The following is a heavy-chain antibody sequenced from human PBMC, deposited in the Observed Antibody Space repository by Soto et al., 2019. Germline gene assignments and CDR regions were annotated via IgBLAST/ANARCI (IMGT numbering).Heavy chain of an antibody. CDR3: ARGGPGTYFDY. CDR1: GFTFSSYA. J-gene: IGHJ4*02. D-gene: IGHD6-13*01. CDR2: VSGSGGST. Sequence: EVQLLESGGGLVQPGGSLRLSCAASGFTFSSYAMRWVRQAPGKGLEWVSAVSGSGGSTYYADSVKGRFTISRDNSKNTLYLQMSSLRAEDTAVYYCARGGPGTYFDYWGQGTLVTGSS. V-gene: IGHV3-23*01.